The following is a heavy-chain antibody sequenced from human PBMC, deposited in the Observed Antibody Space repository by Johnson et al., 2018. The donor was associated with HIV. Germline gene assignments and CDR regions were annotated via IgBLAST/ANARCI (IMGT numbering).Heavy chain of an antibody. V-gene: IGHV3-30*18. CDR2: ISYDGSNK. Sequence: QVQLVESGGGVVQPGRSLRLSCAASGFTFTNYGMHWVRQAPGKGLEWVAVISYDGSNKYYADSVKGRFTISRANSKNTLYLQINSLRAEDTAVYYCAKDGGARGSSWYEGVFDIWGQGTMFIVSS. D-gene: IGHD6-13*01. J-gene: IGHJ3*02. CDR3: AKDGGARGSSWYEGVFDI. CDR1: GFTFTNYG.